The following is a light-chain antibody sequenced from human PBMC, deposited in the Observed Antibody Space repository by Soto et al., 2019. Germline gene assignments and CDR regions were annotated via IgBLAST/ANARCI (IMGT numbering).Light chain of an antibody. CDR1: QSVSSY. CDR3: QQRSNWPPF. CDR2: DAS. V-gene: IGKV3-11*01. J-gene: IGKJ5*01. Sequence: EIVLIQSPATLSLSPGERASLSCRASQSVSSYLAWYQQKPGQAPRLLIYDASNRATGIPARFSGSGSGTDFTLPISSREPEDFAVYYCQQRSNWPPFFGQGTRLEIK.